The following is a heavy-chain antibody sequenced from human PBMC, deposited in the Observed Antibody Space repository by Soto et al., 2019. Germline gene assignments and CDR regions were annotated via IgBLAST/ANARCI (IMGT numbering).Heavy chain of an antibody. CDR1: GFTVRNNY. J-gene: IGHJ4*02. V-gene: IGHV3-66*01. D-gene: IGHD2-15*01. Sequence: GGSLRLSCAASGFTVRNNYMSWVRQAPGKGLEWVSVIYSGGTTYYSDSVKGRFTISRDNSKNTLYLQMNSLRAEDTAVYYCAREAREYCSGGSCYSRDYWGQGTLVTVSS. CDR3: AREAREYCSGGSCYSRDY. CDR2: IYSGGTT.